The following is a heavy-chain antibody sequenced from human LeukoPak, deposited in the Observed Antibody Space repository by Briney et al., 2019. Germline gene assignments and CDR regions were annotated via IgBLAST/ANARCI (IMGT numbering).Heavy chain of an antibody. CDR2: IKSKTDGGTI. V-gene: IGHV3-15*01. CDR1: GFTFSNAW. J-gene: IGHJ4*02. CDR3: TTYSSGWYYFVQ. D-gene: IGHD6-13*01. Sequence: PGGSLRLSCAASGFTFSNAWMSWVRQAPGKGLEWVGRIKSKTDGGTIGYAALVKGRFHISRDDSSNTLYLQMNSLETEDTGVYYCTTYSSGWYYFVQWGRGTRVTVSS.